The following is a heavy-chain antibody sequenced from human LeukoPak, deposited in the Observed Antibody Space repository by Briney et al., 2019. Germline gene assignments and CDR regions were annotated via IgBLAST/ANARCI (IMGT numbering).Heavy chain of an antibody. CDR3: AHSPRLWIRLWPTPGNWFDP. CDR2: IYWDDDK. D-gene: IGHD5-18*01. V-gene: IGHV2-5*02. J-gene: IGHJ5*02. CDR1: GFSLSTSGVG. Sequence: SGPTLVNPTQTLTLTCTFSGFSLSTSGVGVGWIRQPPGKALEWLALIYWDDDKRYSPSLKSRLTITKDTSKNQVVLTMTNMDPVDTATYYCAHSPRLWIRLWPTPGNWFDPWGQGTLVTVSS.